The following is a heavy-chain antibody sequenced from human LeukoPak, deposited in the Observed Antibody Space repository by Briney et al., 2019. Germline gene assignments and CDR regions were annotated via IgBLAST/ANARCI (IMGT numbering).Heavy chain of an antibody. CDR1: GITFADYA. J-gene: IGHJ4*02. CDR3: AGGGRYFDY. CDR2: ISNKADGGTT. V-gene: IGHV3-49*04. Sequence: PGGSLRLSCTASGITFADYAMSWVRQAPGKGLQWVGFISNKADGGTTEYAASVKGRFTISRDNAKSIAYLQTNSLKTEDTAVYYCAGGGRYFDYWGQGTLVTVSS.